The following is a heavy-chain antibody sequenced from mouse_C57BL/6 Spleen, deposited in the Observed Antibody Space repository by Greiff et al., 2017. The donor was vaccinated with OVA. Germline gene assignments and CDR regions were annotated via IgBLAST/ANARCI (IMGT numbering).Heavy chain of an antibody. CDR2: ISTLAYSI. CDR3: ARRGAPYAMDY. V-gene: IGHV5-15*01. Sequence: EVQGVESGGGLVQPGGSLKLSCAASGFTFSDYGMAWVRQAPRKGPEWVAFISTLAYSIYYADTVTGRFTISRENAKNTLYLEMSSLMSEDTAMYYCARRGAPYAMDYWGQGTSVTVSS. J-gene: IGHJ4*01. CDR1: GFTFSDYG.